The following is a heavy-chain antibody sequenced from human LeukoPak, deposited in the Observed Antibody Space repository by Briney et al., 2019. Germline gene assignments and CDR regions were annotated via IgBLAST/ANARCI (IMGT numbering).Heavy chain of an antibody. CDR1: GFTFSSYW. CDR2: INSDGSST. Sequence: GGSLRLSCAASGFTFSSYWMHWVRQAPGKGLVWVSRINSDGSSTSYADSVKGRFTISRDNAKNSLYLQMNSLRAEDTAVYYCARDELRMYGMDVWGQGTTVTVSS. CDR3: ARDELRMYGMDV. J-gene: IGHJ6*02. V-gene: IGHV3-74*01. D-gene: IGHD1-7*01.